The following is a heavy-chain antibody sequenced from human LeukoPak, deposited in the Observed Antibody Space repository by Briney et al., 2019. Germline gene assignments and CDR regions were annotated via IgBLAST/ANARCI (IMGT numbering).Heavy chain of an antibody. Sequence: RPSETLSLTCTVSGGFVTNDNYYWNWIRQPPGKGLEWIAYIFYSGSTQYNPSLKSRVTISIDRSHGQFSLKVDSVTPADTAVYYCARGDIAEVGIDYWGQGTLVPVSS. V-gene: IGHV4-61*01. CDR1: GGFVTNDNYY. CDR2: IFYSGST. D-gene: IGHD6-13*01. J-gene: IGHJ4*02. CDR3: ARGDIAEVGIDY.